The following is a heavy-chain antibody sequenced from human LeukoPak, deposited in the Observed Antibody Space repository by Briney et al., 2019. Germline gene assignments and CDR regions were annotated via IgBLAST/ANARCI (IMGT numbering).Heavy chain of an antibody. CDR2: IYPGDSDT. J-gene: IGHJ4*02. V-gene: IGHV5-51*01. Sequence: GESLKISCKGSGYSFTNYWIGWVRQMPGKGLEWMGIIYPGDSDTRYSPSFQGQVTISVDKSISTAYLQWSSLKASDTAMYYCARVPRYYDFWSGYYAGTWNFDYWGQGTLVTVSS. D-gene: IGHD3-3*01. CDR3: ARVPRYYDFWSGYYAGTWNFDY. CDR1: GYSFTNYW.